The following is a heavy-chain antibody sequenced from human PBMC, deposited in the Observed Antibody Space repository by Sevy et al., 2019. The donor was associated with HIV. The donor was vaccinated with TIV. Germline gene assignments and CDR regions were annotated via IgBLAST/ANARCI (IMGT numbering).Heavy chain of an antibody. CDR1: GFTFSSYA. Sequence: GGSLRLSCAASGFTFSSYAMHWVRQAPGKGLEWVAVISYDGSNKYYADSVKGRFTISRDNSKNTLYLQMNSLRAEDTAVYYWARGGQGDYYGMDVWGQGTTVTVSS. CDR2: ISYDGSNK. J-gene: IGHJ6*02. CDR3: ARGGQGDYYGMDV. V-gene: IGHV3-30-3*01.